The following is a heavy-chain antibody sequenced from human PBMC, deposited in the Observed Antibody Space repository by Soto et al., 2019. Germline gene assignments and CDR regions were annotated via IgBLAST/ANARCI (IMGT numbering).Heavy chain of an antibody. V-gene: IGHV4-39*01. Sequence: QLQLQESGPGLVKPSETLSLTCTVSGGSISSSSYYWGWIRQPPGKGLEWIGSIYYSGSTYYNPSLKSRVTISVDTSKNQFSLKLSSVTAADTAVYYCARHVYKGEWLVLRDAFDIWGQGTMVTVSS. CDR1: GGSISSSSYY. D-gene: IGHD6-19*01. CDR3: ARHVYKGEWLVLRDAFDI. J-gene: IGHJ3*02. CDR2: IYYSGST.